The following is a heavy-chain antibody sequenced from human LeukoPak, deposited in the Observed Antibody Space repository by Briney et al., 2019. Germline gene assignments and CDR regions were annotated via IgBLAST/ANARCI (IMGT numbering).Heavy chain of an antibody. D-gene: IGHD3-9*01. CDR3: ARGASGGYFDWSKRYFDY. CDR2: MNPNSGNT. Sequence: ASVKVSCKASGYTFTSYDINWVRQATGQGLECIVWMNPNSGNTGYAQKFQGRVTMTRNTSISTAYMELSSLRSEDTAVYYCARGASGGYFDWSKRYFDYWGQGTLVTVSS. J-gene: IGHJ4*02. CDR1: GYTFTSYD. V-gene: IGHV1-8*01.